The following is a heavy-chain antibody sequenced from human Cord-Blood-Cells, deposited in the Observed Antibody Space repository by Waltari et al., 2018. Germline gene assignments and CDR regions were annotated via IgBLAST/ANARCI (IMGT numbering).Heavy chain of an antibody. J-gene: IGHJ5*02. CDR2: IYHSGST. CDR1: GYSISSGYY. V-gene: IGHV4-38-2*01. D-gene: IGHD6-19*01. CDR3: ACGGGLGENNWFDP. Sequence: QVQLQESGPGLVKPSETLSLTCAVSGYSISSGYYWGWIRQPPGKGLEWIGSIYHSGSTNYNPSLKSRVTISVDTSKNQFSRKLSSVTAADTAVYYWACGGGLGENNWFDPWGQGTLVTVSS.